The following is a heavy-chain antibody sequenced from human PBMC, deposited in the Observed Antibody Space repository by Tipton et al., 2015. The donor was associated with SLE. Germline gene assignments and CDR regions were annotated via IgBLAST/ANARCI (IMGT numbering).Heavy chain of an antibody. CDR2: ISWNSGSI. J-gene: IGHJ4*02. V-gene: IGHV3-9*01. CDR3: AKDRTYSSSWYGLDY. CDR1: GFTFDDYA. Sequence: QLVQSGGGLVQPGGSLRLSCAASGFTFDDYAMHWVRQAPGKGLEWVSGISWNSGSIGYADSVKGRFTISRDNAKNSLYLQMNSLRAEDTALYYCAKDRTYSSSWYGLDYWGQGTLVTVSS. D-gene: IGHD6-13*01.